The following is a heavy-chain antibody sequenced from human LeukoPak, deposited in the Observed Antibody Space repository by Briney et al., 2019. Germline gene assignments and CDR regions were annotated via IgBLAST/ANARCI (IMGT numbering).Heavy chain of an antibody. D-gene: IGHD1-26*01. CDR1: GFTVSSNY. V-gene: IGHV3-53*01. Sequence: QTGGSLRLSCAPSGFTVSSNYISWVRQAPRKGLEWVSVIYSGGNTYYADSVKGRFTISSDNSKNTLYLQMNSLRAEDTAVYYCAKTIVGVTNWFDPWGQGTLVTVSS. CDR2: IYSGGNT. J-gene: IGHJ5*02. CDR3: AKTIVGVTNWFDP.